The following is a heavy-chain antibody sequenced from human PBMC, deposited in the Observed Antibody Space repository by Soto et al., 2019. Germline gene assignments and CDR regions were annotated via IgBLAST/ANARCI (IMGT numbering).Heavy chain of an antibody. V-gene: IGHV1-8*01. CDR2: MNPNSGNT. D-gene: IGHD3-22*01. J-gene: IGHJ6*02. CDR1: GYTFTSYD. Sequence: QVQLVQSGAEVKKPGASVKVSCKASGYTFTSYDINWVRQATGQGLEWVGWMNPNSGNTGYAQKFQGRVTMTRNTSISTAYMERRGLRSEDTAWYYCAREGMIVVGIHNYNGMAVWGQGTTVTVSS. CDR3: AREGMIVVGIHNYNGMAV.